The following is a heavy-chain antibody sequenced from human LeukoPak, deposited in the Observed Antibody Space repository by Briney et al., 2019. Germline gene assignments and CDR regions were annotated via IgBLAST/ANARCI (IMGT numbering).Heavy chain of an antibody. J-gene: IGHJ4*02. V-gene: IGHV1-69*01. CDR1: GGTFSSYA. CDR2: IIPIFGTA. CDR3: AREAPYSGYDPFDY. Sequence: GSSVKVSCKASGGTFSSYAISWVRQAPGQGLEWMGGIIPIFGTANYAQKFQGRVTITADESTSTAYMELSSLRSDDTAVYYCAREAPYSGYDPFDYWGQGTLVTVSS. D-gene: IGHD5-12*01.